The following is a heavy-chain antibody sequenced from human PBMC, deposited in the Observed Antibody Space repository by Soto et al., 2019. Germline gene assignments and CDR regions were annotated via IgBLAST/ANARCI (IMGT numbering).Heavy chain of an antibody. Sequence: EAQLVESGGGLVQPGGSLRLSCAASGFTLSSYWMHWARQAPGKGLVWVSRISSDGSSTNYADSVKGRFTISRDNAKNTLHLQMNSLRAEDTAVYYCARVPYCSSSSCYSYFDSWGQGTLVTVSS. CDR1: GFTLSSYW. J-gene: IGHJ4*02. V-gene: IGHV3-74*01. D-gene: IGHD2-2*01. CDR2: ISSDGSST. CDR3: ARVPYCSSSSCYSYFDS.